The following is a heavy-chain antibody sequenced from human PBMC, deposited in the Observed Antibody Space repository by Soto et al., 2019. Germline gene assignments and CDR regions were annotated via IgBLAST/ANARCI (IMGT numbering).Heavy chain of an antibody. CDR3: ARRVVRGVIGFNAFDI. Sequence: SETLSLTCTVSGGSISSSSYYWGWIRQPPGKGLEWIGSIYYSGSTYYNPSLKSRVTISVDTSKNQFSLKLSSVTAADTAVYYCARRVVRGVIGFNAFDIWGQGTMVTVSS. CDR2: IYYSGST. V-gene: IGHV4-39*01. CDR1: GGSISSSSYY. D-gene: IGHD3-10*01. J-gene: IGHJ3*02.